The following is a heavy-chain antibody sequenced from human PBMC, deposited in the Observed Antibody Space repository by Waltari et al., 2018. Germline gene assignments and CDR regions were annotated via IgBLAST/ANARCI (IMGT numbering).Heavy chain of an antibody. J-gene: IGHJ2*01. D-gene: IGHD2-21*02. CDR1: GFTFSSYA. Sequence: EVQLLESGGGLVQPGGSLRLSCAASGFTFSSYAMSWVRQAPGKGLEWVSAISGSCGRKYYADSVKGRFTISRDNSKNTLYLKMNSLRAEDTAVYYCAKQAYCGGDCYVYWYFDLWGRGTLVTVSS. CDR3: AKQAYCGGDCYVYWYFDL. CDR2: ISGSCGRK. V-gene: IGHV3-23*01.